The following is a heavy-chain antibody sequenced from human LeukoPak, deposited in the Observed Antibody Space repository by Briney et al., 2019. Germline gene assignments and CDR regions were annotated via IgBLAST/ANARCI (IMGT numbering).Heavy chain of an antibody. CDR2: IKQDGSNK. CDR1: GFTFSRYW. Sequence: GGSLRLSCAASGFTFSRYWMSWVRQAPGKGLEWVANIKQDGSNKYYADSVKGRFTISRDNSKNTLYLQMNSLRAEDTAVYYCARVVYYDSSGSYAFDIWGQGTMVTVSS. V-gene: IGHV3-7*01. D-gene: IGHD3-22*01. J-gene: IGHJ3*02. CDR3: ARVVYYDSSGSYAFDI.